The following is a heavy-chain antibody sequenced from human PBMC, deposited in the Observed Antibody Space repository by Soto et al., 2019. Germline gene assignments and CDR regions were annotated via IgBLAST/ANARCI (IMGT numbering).Heavy chain of an antibody. V-gene: IGHV3-23*01. Sequence: QPGGSLRLSCAASGFTFSSYAMSWVRQAPGKGLEWVSAISGSGGSTYYADSVKGRFTISRDNSKNTLYLQMNSLRAEDTAVYYCAKVPDCSGGSCYWFDPWGQGTLVTVSS. CDR1: GFTFSSYA. J-gene: IGHJ5*02. D-gene: IGHD2-15*01. CDR2: ISGSGGST. CDR3: AKVPDCSGGSCYWFDP.